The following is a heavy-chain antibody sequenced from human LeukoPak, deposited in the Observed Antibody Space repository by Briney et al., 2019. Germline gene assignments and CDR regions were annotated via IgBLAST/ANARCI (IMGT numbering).Heavy chain of an antibody. CDR3: ARGRYYGMDV. CDR1: EFTFSSYA. Sequence: GGSLRLSCAASEFTFSSYALNWVRQAPGKGLEWVSGISGSGGTTYYADSVKGRFTISRDNSKNTLYLQMNSLRVDDTAVYYWARGRYYGMDVWGKGTTVTVSS. J-gene: IGHJ6*04. V-gene: IGHV3-23*01. CDR2: ISGSGGTT.